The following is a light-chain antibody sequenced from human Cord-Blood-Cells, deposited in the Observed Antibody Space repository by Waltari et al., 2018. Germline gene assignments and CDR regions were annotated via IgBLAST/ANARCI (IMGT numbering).Light chain of an antibody. V-gene: IGKV1-33*01. J-gene: IGKJ2*01. Sequence: DIQITQSLSSLSASVGDRVNITCQASQDIRNYLNWYQQKPGKAPKLLIYDASNLETGVPSRFRGSGSRTDFPFTISSLQPQDIATYYCQQYGNLPYTIGQGTKLEIK. CDR2: DAS. CDR1: QDIRNY. CDR3: QQYGNLPYT.